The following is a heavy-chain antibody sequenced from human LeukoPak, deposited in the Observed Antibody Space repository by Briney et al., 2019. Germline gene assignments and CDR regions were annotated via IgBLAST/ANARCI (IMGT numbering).Heavy chain of an antibody. D-gene: IGHD2-2*01. CDR1: GFTFDDYA. Sequence: GGSLRLSCAASGFTFDDYAMYWVRQAPGKGLEWVSLISWDGGSTYYADSVKGRFTISRDNSKDSLYLQMNSLRAEDTALYYCAKDRLVKRDCSSTSCYNIDYWGQGTLVTVSS. CDR2: ISWDGGST. CDR3: AKDRLVKRDCSSTSCYNIDY. V-gene: IGHV3-43D*04. J-gene: IGHJ4*02.